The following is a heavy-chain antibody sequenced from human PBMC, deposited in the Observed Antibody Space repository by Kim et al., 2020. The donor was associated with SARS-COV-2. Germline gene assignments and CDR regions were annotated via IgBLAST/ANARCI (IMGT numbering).Heavy chain of an antibody. CDR3: ARMASDY. D-gene: IGHD5-12*01. J-gene: IGHJ4*02. Sequence: SDYYTNYRPSFHGHVTISADKSISTAYLQWSSLKASDTAMYYCARMASDYWGQGTLVTVSS. V-gene: IGHV5-10-1*01. CDR2: SDYYT.